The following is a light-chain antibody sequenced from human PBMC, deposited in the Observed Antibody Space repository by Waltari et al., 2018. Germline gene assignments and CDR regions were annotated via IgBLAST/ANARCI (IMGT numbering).Light chain of an antibody. Sequence: IVMTQSPDSLAVSLGERATINCKSSQSVLYSSNNDRNYLAWYQQKPGQPPKLLFYWASTRESGVPDRFRGSGSETDFTLTISSLQAEDVAVYFCQQYYSTPLTFGGGTKVEIK. J-gene: IGKJ4*01. V-gene: IGKV4-1*01. CDR3: QQYYSTPLT. CDR1: QSVLYSSNNDRNY. CDR2: WAS.